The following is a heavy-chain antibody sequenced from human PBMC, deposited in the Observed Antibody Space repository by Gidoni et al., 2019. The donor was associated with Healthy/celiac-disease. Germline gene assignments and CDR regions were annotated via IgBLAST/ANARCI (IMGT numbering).Heavy chain of an antibody. CDR2: ISWHRVSI. Sequence: EVQRVESGGGLVQPGRSVRLAGAASGLTVDDEAMHWVRQGPGKGLVCVSGISWHRVSIGYADSVKGRFTISRDNAKSSLYLQIHSLRAEDTALYYCAKGRLTIFGPFDYWGQGPLVTVSS. V-gene: IGHV3-9*01. CDR1: GLTVDDEA. D-gene: IGHD3-3*01. CDR3: AKGRLTIFGPFDY. J-gene: IGHJ4*02.